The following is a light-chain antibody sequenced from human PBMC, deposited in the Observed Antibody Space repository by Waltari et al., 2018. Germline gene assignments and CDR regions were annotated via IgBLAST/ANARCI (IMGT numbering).Light chain of an antibody. Sequence: DIQMTQSPSSLSASVGDRVTITCRASQSFSNYLNWYQQKPGKAPKLLIYPASSLQSGVPSRFSGSGSGTHFTLTISSLQPEDFATHYCQQSYSSPYTFGQGTKLEIK. V-gene: IGKV1-39*01. CDR1: QSFSNY. CDR3: QQSYSSPYT. CDR2: PAS. J-gene: IGKJ2*01.